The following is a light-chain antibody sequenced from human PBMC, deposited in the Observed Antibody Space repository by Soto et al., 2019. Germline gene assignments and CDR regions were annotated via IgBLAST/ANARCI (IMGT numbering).Light chain of an antibody. J-gene: IGKJ4*01. CDR1: QYVSEW. V-gene: IGKV1-12*01. Sequence: DIQMTQSPSSVSASVGDRVTITCRASQYVSEWLAWYQQKPGKAPKPLIYATSHLRSGVPTRFSGSGSGTDFTLTISGLQPVDFATYYCQQTNDFPLTFGGGTKVEIK. CDR2: ATS. CDR3: QQTNDFPLT.